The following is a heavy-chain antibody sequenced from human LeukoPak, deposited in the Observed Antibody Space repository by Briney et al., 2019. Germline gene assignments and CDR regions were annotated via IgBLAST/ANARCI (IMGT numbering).Heavy chain of an antibody. CDR3: AGGTGGYVMSYYYYYYGMDV. J-gene: IGHJ6*02. CDR1: GGSISSYY. CDR2: IYYSGST. D-gene: IGHD5-12*01. Sequence: PSETLSLTCTVSGGSISSYYWSWIRQPPGKGLEWIGYIYYSGSTNYNPSLKSRVTISVDTSRNQFSLKLSSVTAADTAVYYCAGGTGGYVMSYYYYYYGMDVWGQGTTVTVSS. V-gene: IGHV4-59*01.